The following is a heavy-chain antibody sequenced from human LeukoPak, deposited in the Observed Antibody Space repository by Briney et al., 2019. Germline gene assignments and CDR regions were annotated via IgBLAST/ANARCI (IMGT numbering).Heavy chain of an antibody. CDR3: AKARYYCDSSEWFDP. J-gene: IGHJ5*02. CDR1: GFTFNSYA. Sequence: GGSLRLSCAASGFTFNSYAMSWVRQAPGQGREGGSDISGSGGSTYYADSVKGSFTISRDNSKNTLYLQVNSLRADDTAIYYCAKARYYCDSSEWFDPWGQGTLVTVSS. D-gene: IGHD3-22*01. CDR2: ISGSGGST. V-gene: IGHV3-23*01.